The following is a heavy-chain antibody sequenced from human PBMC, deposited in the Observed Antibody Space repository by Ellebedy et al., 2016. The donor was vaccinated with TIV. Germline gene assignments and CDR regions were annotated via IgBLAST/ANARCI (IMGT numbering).Heavy chain of an antibody. V-gene: IGHV1-18*01. Sequence: ASVKVSCXASGYTFNNYGISWVRQAPGQGLEWMGWISAYNGNTNFAQNLQGRVTMTTDTFTSTAYMEVRSLRSDDTAVYYCARDNGYVNYGADLDYWGQGTLVAVSS. J-gene: IGHJ4*02. CDR2: ISAYNGNT. CDR1: GYTFNNYG. CDR3: ARDNGYVNYGADLDY. D-gene: IGHD5-12*01.